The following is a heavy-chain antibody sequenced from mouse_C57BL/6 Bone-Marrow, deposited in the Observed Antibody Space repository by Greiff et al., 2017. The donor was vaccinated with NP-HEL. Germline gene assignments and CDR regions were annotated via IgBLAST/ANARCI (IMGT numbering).Heavy chain of an antibody. CDR2: IHPNSGST. CDR3: ARFDGSLYWYFDV. Sequence: QVQLQQPGAELVKPGASVKLSCKASGYTFTSYWMHWVKQRPGQGLEWIGMIHPNSGSTNYNEKFKSKATLTVDKSSSTAYMQLSSLTSEDSAVYYWARFDGSLYWYFDVWGTGTTVTVSS. CDR1: GYTFTSYW. J-gene: IGHJ1*03. V-gene: IGHV1-64*01. D-gene: IGHD6-2*01.